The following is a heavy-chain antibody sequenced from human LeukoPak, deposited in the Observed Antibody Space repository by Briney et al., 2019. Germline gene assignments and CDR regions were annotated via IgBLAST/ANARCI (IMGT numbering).Heavy chain of an antibody. J-gene: IGHJ4*02. CDR1: GGSISGYY. CDR3: AREFWAAAFDY. CDR2: ISSTGST. V-gene: IGHV4-4*07. D-gene: IGHD3-16*01. Sequence: SETLSLTCSVSGGSISGYYWTWIRQPAGKGLEWIGRISSTGSTNYNPSLKSRVTMSVDTSNTQFSLKLRSVTAADTALYFCAREFWAAAFDYWGQGSLVTVSS.